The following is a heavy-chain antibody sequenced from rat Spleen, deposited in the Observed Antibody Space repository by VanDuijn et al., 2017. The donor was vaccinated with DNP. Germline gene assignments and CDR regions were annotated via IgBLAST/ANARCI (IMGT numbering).Heavy chain of an antibody. CDR1: GFTFSGYY. CDR2: ISNSGGSP. J-gene: IGHJ4*01. CDR3: VKHLDA. Sequence: EVQLVESGGGLVQPGRSLKLSCAASGFTFSGYYMAWVRQAPTKGLEWVASISNSGGSPYYPDSVKGRFTISRHNAENTVYLEMNSLRSEDTATYHCVKHLDAWGQGTSVTVSS. V-gene: IGHV5-25*01.